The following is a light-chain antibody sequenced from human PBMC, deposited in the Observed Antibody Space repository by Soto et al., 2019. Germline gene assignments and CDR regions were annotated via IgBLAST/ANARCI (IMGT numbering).Light chain of an antibody. Sequence: QSVLTQPASVSGSPGQSITISCTGTSGDIGSYNRVSWYQQHPGKAPKLIIYEVTDRPSGVSNRFSGSKSGNTASPTISGLQAEDEAEYYCSSYTRSSTLIFGIGTKVTVL. V-gene: IGLV2-14*01. J-gene: IGLJ1*01. CDR3: SSYTRSSTLI. CDR1: SGDIGSYNR. CDR2: EVT.